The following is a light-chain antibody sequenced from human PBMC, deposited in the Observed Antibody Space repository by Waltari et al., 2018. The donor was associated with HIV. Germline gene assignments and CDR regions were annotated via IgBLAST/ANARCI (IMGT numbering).Light chain of an antibody. V-gene: IGKV3-11*01. CDR3: QQRSIWPRT. CDR2: ESS. CDR1: QTLNNY. J-gene: IGKJ2*01. Sequence: EIVLTQSPATLSLSPGERATLSCRASQTLNNYLAWYQQRPGQPPRLLIYESSNRAAGIPARFSGSGSGTDFTLTISSLEPEDFAVYYCQQRSIWPRTFGQGTKLEIK.